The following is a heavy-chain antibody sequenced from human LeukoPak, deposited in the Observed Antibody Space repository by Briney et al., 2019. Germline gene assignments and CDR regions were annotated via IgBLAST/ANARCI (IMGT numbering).Heavy chain of an antibody. CDR3: ARGGGCGGDCYSSREDYYFDC. V-gene: IGHV4-34*01. Sequence: PSETLSLTCAVYGGSFSGYYWSWIRQPPGKGLGWNGEINHSGSTNYNPSLKSRVTISVDTSKNQFSLKLSSVTAADTAVYYCARGGGCGGDCYSSREDYYFDCWGQGTLVTVSS. CDR1: GGSFSGYY. J-gene: IGHJ4*02. D-gene: IGHD2-21*02. CDR2: INHSGST.